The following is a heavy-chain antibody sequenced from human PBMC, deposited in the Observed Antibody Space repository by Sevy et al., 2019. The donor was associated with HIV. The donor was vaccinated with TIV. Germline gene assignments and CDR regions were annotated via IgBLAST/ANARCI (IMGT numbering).Heavy chain of an antibody. CDR2: INPSGGST. Sequence: ASVKVSCKASGYTFTSYYMHWVRQAPGQGLEWMGIINPSGGSTSCAQKFQGRVTMTRDTSTSTVYMELSSLRSEDTAVYYCARDSDNYDILTGYYPFDYWGQGTLVTVSS. D-gene: IGHD3-9*01. CDR3: ARDSDNYDILTGYYPFDY. V-gene: IGHV1-46*01. J-gene: IGHJ4*02. CDR1: GYTFTSYY.